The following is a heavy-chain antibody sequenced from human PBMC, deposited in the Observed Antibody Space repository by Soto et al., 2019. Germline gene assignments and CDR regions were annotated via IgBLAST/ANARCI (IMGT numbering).Heavy chain of an antibody. Sequence: EVQLVESGGGLVQPGGSLRLSCAASGFTVSSNYMSWVRQAPGKGLEWVSVIYSGGSTYYADSVKGRFTISRDNSKNTLYLQMNSLRAEDTAVYYCARGVTDILTGYSRAAYYYYYMDVWGKGTTVTVSS. CDR3: ARGVTDILTGYSRAAYYYYYMDV. CDR1: GFTVSSNY. CDR2: IYSGGST. V-gene: IGHV3-66*01. D-gene: IGHD3-9*01. J-gene: IGHJ6*03.